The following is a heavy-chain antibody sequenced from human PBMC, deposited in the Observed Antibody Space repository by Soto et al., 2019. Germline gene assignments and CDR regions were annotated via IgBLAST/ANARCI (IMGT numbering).Heavy chain of an antibody. D-gene: IGHD2-2*01. J-gene: IGHJ4*02. CDR3: ARGRGPCITTTCYQPFDC. V-gene: IGHV3-53*04. CDR2: LYSGGST. CDR1: GFAVSSNY. Sequence: EAQLVESGGGLVQPGGSLRLSCAASGFAVSSNYMSWVRQAPGKGLEWASTLYSGGSTYYADSVKGRFTVSRDNSKNTLYLEMNNLRPDDTAVYYCARGRGPCITTTCYQPFDCWGQGTLVTVSS.